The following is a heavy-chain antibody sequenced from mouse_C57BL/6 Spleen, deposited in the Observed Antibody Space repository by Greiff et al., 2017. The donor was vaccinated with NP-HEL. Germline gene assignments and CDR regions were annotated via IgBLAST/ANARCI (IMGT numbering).Heavy chain of an antibody. J-gene: IGHJ4*01. V-gene: IGHV1-82*01. CDR3: AAYDYDGAMDY. CDR2: IYPGDGDT. CDR1: GYAFSSSW. Sequence: QVQLQQSGPELVKPGASVKISCKASGYAFSSSWMNWVKQRPGKGLEWIGRIYPGDGDTNYNGKFKGKATLTADKSSSTAYMQLSSLTSEDSAVYFCAAYDYDGAMDYWGQGTSVTVSS. D-gene: IGHD2-4*01.